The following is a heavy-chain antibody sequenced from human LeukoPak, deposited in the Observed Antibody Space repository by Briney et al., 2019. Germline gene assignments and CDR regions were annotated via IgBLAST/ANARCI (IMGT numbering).Heavy chain of an antibody. CDR2: IYYSGST. CDR3: ARHEGSFDY. J-gene: IGHJ4*02. V-gene: IGHV4-59*08. CDR1: GGSMRSYY. Sequence: SETLSLTCTVSGGSMRSYYWSWIRQPPGKGLEWIGYIYYSGSTNYNPSLKSRVTISVDTSKNQFSLKLSSVTAADTAVYYCARHEGSFDYWGQGTLVTVSS.